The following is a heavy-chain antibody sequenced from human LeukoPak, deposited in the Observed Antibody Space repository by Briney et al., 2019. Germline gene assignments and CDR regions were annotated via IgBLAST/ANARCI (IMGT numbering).Heavy chain of an antibody. CDR1: GGSISSYY. Sequence: SETPSLTCTVSGGSISSYYWSWIRQPPGKGLEWIGYIYYSGSTNYNPSLKSRVTISVDTSKNQFSLKLSSVTAADTAVYYCARPGDGYNSLQFDYWGQGTLVTVSS. J-gene: IGHJ4*02. CDR3: ARPGDGYNSLQFDY. D-gene: IGHD5-24*01. V-gene: IGHV4-59*08. CDR2: IYYSGST.